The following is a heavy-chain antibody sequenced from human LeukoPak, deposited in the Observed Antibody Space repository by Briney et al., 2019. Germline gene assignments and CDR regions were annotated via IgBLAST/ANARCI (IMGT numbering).Heavy chain of an antibody. CDR1: GGSISSYY. CDR2: IYTSGST. J-gene: IGHJ5*02. D-gene: IGHD6-13*01. CDR3: ARDGAYGRLLVYNWFDP. V-gene: IGHV4-4*07. Sequence: SETLSLTCTVSGGSISSYYWSWIRQPAGKGLEWIGRIYTSGSTNYNPSLKSRVTMSVDTSKNQFSLKLSSVTAADTAVYYCARDGAYGRLLVYNWFDPWGQGTLVTVSS.